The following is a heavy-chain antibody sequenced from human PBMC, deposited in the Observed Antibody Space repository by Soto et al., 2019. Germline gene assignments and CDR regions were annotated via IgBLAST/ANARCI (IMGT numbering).Heavy chain of an antibody. CDR1: GYTFSNYG. J-gene: IGHJ4*02. CDR3: ARDEGIRGCDS. D-gene: IGHD3-10*01. V-gene: IGHV1-18*04. CDR2: ISGYNGLT. Sequence: QVQLVQSGDEVKKSGASVKVSCKASGYTFSNYGISWVRQAPGQGLEWMGWISGYNGLTAYAQNVQGRVTMTIDTPTGTVFMELPSLRSNDTAVYYCARDEGIRGCDSWGQGTLVTVSS.